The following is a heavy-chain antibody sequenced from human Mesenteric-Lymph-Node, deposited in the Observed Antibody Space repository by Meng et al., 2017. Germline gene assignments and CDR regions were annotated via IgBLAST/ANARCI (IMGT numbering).Heavy chain of an antibody. CDR3: GRDQGRELMNH. V-gene: IGHV4-4*02. CDR1: GDSISSDIW. Sequence: QVHLQGSGPGLVKPSGTLSLTCTVSGDSISSDIWWSWVRQPPGKGLEWIGEVYHRGDTNYNPSLKSRVDISVDKSKNQFYLSLFSVTAADTAVYYCGRDQGRELMNHWGQGTLVTVSS. D-gene: IGHD1-7*01. J-gene: IGHJ4*02. CDR2: VYHRGDT.